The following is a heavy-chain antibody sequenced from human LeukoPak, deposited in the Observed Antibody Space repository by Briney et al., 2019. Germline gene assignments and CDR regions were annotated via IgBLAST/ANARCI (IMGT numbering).Heavy chain of an antibody. CDR1: EFTVSSNY. V-gene: IGHV3-66*01. Sequence: PGGSLRLSGAASEFTVSSNYMSWVRQAPGKGLEWVSVIYSGGSTYYADSVKGRFTISRDNSKNTVYLQMNSMRAEDTAVYYCGRGLTGYRSGWDVETLGYWGQGTLVTVSS. J-gene: IGHJ4*02. CDR2: IYSGGST. D-gene: IGHD6-19*01. CDR3: GRGLTGYRSGWDVETLGY.